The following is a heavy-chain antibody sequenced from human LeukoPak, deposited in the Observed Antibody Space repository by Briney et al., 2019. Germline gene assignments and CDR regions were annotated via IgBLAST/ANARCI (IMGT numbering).Heavy chain of an antibody. CDR2: ISYDGSNK. D-gene: IGHD3-9*01. J-gene: IGHJ6*02. Sequence: PGGSLRLSCAASGFTFSSYGMHWVRQAPGKGLEWVAVISYDGSNKYYADSVKGRFTISRDNSKNTLYLQVNSLRAEDTAVYYCAKALLRYFDWFAPGNYGMDVWGQGTTVTVSS. CDR3: AKALLRYFDWFAPGNYGMDV. V-gene: IGHV3-30*18. CDR1: GFTFSSYG.